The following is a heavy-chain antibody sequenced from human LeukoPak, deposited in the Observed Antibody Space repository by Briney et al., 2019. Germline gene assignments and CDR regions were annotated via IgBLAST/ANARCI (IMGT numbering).Heavy chain of an antibody. J-gene: IGHJ5*02. CDR1: GYTFISYG. CDR2: IIPIFGTA. Sequence: GASVKVSCKASGYTFISYGISWVRQAPGQGLEWMGGIIPIFGTANYAQKFQGRVTMTRDTSTSTVYMELSSLRSEDTAVYYCARDYGDSRQVNWFDPWGQGTLVTVSS. CDR3: ARDYGDSRQVNWFDP. D-gene: IGHD4-17*01. V-gene: IGHV1-69*05.